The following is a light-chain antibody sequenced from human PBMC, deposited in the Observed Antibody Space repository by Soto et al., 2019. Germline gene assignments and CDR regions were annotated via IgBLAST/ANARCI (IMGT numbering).Light chain of an antibody. CDR1: SSNIGAGHD. V-gene: IGLV1-40*01. Sequence: QSVLTQPPSVSGAPGQRITISCTGSSSNIGAGHDVYWYQQLPGTAPKLLIYANTNRPSGVPGRFSGSKSGASASLAITGLQAEDEADYYCQSYDSSLSASVFGGGTKLTVL. CDR3: QSYDSSLSASV. CDR2: ANT. J-gene: IGLJ2*01.